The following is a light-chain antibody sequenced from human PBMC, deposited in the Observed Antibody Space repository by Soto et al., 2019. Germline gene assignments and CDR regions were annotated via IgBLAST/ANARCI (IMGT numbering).Light chain of an antibody. V-gene: IGKV3-15*01. Sequence: ELVMTQSPATLSVSPGERAPLSCRASQSVSIKLAWYQQKPGQAPRLLIYDTSTRATGIPARFSGSASGTDFTPTINRLDPEYFAVYYCQLYGISPHFGQGTRREIK. CDR3: QLYGISPH. CDR1: QSVSIK. J-gene: IGKJ5*01. CDR2: DTS.